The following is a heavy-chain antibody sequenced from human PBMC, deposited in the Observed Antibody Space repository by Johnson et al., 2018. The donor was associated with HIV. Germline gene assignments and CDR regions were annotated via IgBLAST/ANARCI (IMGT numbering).Heavy chain of an antibody. CDR2: ISHYGTNK. CDR1: GFTFSSYA. D-gene: IGHD1-14*01. J-gene: IGHJ3*02. Sequence: QVQLVESGGGVVQPGRSLRLSCAASGFTFSSYAMHWVRQAPGKGLEWVAVISHYGTNKYYADPVQGRFTISRDNSKNTLNLQMNSLRVDETALYYCARDRYHSPLRPGSGAFDIWGQGTMVTVSS. V-gene: IGHV3-30-3*01. CDR3: ARDRYHSPLRPGSGAFDI.